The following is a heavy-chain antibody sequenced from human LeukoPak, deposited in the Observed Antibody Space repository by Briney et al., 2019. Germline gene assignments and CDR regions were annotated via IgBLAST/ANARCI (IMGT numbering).Heavy chain of an antibody. D-gene: IGHD2-2*01. J-gene: IGHJ5*02. CDR3: ARGLGYCSSTSCRNSNWFDP. CDR2: ISSSGSTI. Sequence: PGGSLRLSCAASGFTFSDYYMSWIRQAPGKGLEWVSYISSSGSTIYYADSVKGRFTISRDNAKNSLYLQMNRLRAEDTAVYYCARGLGYCSSTSCRNSNWFDPWGQGTLVTVSS. CDR1: GFTFSDYY. V-gene: IGHV3-11*01.